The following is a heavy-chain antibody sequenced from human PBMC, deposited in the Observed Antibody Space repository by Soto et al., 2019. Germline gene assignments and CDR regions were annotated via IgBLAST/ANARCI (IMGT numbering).Heavy chain of an antibody. V-gene: IGHV3-33*01. CDR2: IWYDGSNK. J-gene: IGHJ6*02. D-gene: IGHD3-10*01. CDR1: GFTFSSYG. Sequence: QVQLVESGGGVVQPGRSLRLSCAASGFTFSSYGMHWVRQAPGKGLEWVAVIWYDGSNKYYADSVKGRFTISRDNSKNTLYLQMNSRRAEDTAVYYCARDTDYYGAGAYYYYYYGMDVWGQGTTVTVSS. CDR3: ARDTDYYGAGAYYYYYYGMDV.